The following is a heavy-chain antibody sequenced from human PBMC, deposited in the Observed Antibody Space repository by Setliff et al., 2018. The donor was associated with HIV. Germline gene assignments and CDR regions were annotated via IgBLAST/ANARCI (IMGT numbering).Heavy chain of an antibody. J-gene: IGHJ2*01. Sequence: SETLSLTCAVYGGSFNDYYWTWIRQPPGKGLEWIGEIDHSGNIKYHASLKSRVTISKDTPKNQFSLTLNSVTAADTAVYYCARAGGGGRWLHLSYWYFDLWGRGTLVTVSS. CDR3: ARAGGGGRWLHLSYWYFDL. D-gene: IGHD3-16*01. V-gene: IGHV4-34*01. CDR2: IDHSGNI. CDR1: GGSFNDYY.